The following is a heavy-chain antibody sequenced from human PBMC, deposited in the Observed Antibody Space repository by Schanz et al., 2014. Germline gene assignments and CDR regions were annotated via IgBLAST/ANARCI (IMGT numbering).Heavy chain of an antibody. CDR2: ISSDGTNK. Sequence: QVQLVESGGGVVQPGRSLRLSCAASGFTFSNFGLHWVRQAPGKGLNWVAVISSDGTNKYYADSVQGRFTLSKDFSKDPLYLQLTSLRPEDTAVYYCARLATSKSRLGDAVDIWGQGTMVTVSS. CDR1: GFTFSNFG. V-gene: IGHV3-30*03. D-gene: IGHD6-6*01. CDR3: ARLATSKSRLGDAVDI. J-gene: IGHJ3*02.